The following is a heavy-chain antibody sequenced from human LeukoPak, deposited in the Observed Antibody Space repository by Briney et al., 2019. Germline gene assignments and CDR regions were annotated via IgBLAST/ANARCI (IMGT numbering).Heavy chain of an antibody. Sequence: GASVKVSCKASGYTFTGYYTHWVRQAPGRGLEWMGWINPNSGGTNYAQKFQGRVTMTRDTSISTAYMELSRLRSDDTAVYYCARVQWSQPHPGVWGKGTTVTVSS. CDR2: INPNSGGT. CDR3: ARVQWSQPHPGV. V-gene: IGHV1-2*02. D-gene: IGHD3-10*01. CDR1: GYTFTGYY. J-gene: IGHJ6*04.